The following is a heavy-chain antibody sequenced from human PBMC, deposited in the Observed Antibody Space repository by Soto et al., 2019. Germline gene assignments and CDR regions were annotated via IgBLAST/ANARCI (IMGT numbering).Heavy chain of an antibody. V-gene: IGHV3-23*01. Sequence: GGSLRLSCAASGFTFSSHAMSWVRPAPGKGLGWVSAISGSGGSTYYADSVKGRFTISRDNSKNTLYLQMNSLRAEDTAVYYCAKSQFYAYYYDSSGSFGAFDIWGQGTMVTVSS. CDR3: AKSQFYAYYYDSSGSFGAFDI. CDR2: ISGSGGST. D-gene: IGHD3-22*01. CDR1: GFTFSSHA. J-gene: IGHJ3*02.